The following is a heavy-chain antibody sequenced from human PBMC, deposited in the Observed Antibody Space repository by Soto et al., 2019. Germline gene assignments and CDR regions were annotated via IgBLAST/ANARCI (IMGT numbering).Heavy chain of an antibody. J-gene: IGHJ4*02. CDR1: GGSISSYY. CDR3: ARRIVAPETFDY. Sequence: SETLSLTCTVSGGSISSYYWSWIRQPPGKGLEWIGYIYYSGITNYNPSLKSRVTISVDTSKNQFSLKLSSVTAADTAVYYCARRIVAPETFDYWGQGTLVTVSS. CDR2: IYYSGIT. V-gene: IGHV4-59*01. D-gene: IGHD5-12*01.